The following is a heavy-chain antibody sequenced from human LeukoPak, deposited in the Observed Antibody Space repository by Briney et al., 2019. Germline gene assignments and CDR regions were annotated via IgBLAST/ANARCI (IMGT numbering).Heavy chain of an antibody. J-gene: IGHJ4*02. CDR2: ISDSSDTM. Sequence: GGSLRLSCAASGFTFSYYSMNWVRQAPGKGLEWVSYISDSSDTMYYADSVKGRFTVSRDNSKNTLYLQMNSLRAEDTAVYYCARFHDYWGQGTLVTVSS. CDR3: ARFHDY. V-gene: IGHV3-48*01. CDR1: GFTFSYYS.